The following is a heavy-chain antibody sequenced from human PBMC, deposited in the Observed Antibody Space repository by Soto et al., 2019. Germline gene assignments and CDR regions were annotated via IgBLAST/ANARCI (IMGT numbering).Heavy chain of an antibody. J-gene: IGHJ3*02. CDR1: GYTFTSYG. D-gene: IGHD3-22*01. CDR3: ARVRYYYDSSGYLDAFDI. Sequence: QVQLVQSGAEVKKPGASVKVSCKASGYTFTSYGISWVRQAPGQGLEWMGWISAYNGNTNYAQKLQGRVTMTTDTSMSTAYMELRSLRSDDTAVYYCARVRYYYDSSGYLDAFDIWGQGTMVTVSS. CDR2: ISAYNGNT. V-gene: IGHV1-18*04.